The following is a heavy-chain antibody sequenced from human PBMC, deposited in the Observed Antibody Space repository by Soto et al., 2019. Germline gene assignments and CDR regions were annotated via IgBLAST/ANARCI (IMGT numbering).Heavy chain of an antibody. CDR2: ISYDGSNK. J-gene: IGHJ4*02. Sequence: QVQLVESGGGVVQPGRSLRLSCAASGFTFSSYGMHWVRQAPDKGLEWVAVISYDGSNKYYADSVKGRFTISRDNSKNTLYLQMNSLRAEDTAVYYCANLWFGEFDYWGQGTLVTVSS. CDR3: ANLWFGEFDY. CDR1: GFTFSSYG. V-gene: IGHV3-30*18. D-gene: IGHD3-10*01.